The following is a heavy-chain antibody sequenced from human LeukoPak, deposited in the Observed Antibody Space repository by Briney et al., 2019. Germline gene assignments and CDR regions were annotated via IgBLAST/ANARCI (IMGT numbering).Heavy chain of an antibody. CDR2: IYYSGST. J-gene: IGHJ4*02. V-gene: IGHV4-39*07. Sequence: SETLSLTCTVSGGSISSSSYYWGWIRQPPGKGLEWIGSIYYSGSTYYNPSLKSRVTISVDTSKNQFSLKLSSVTAADTAVYYCARLCSGGSCSAKGFDYWGQGTLVTVSS. D-gene: IGHD2-15*01. CDR3: ARLCSGGSCSAKGFDY. CDR1: GGSISSSSYY.